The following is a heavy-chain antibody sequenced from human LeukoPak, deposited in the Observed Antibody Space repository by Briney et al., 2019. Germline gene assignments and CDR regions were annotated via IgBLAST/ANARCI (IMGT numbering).Heavy chain of an antibody. CDR3: ARDEYSSSWYYYYYMDV. J-gene: IGHJ6*03. D-gene: IGHD6-13*01. CDR2: IYYSGST. V-gene: IGHV4-59*01. Sequence: SETLSLTCTVSGGSISSYCWSWIRQSPGKGLEWIGYIYYSGSTNYNPSLKSRVTISVDTSKNQFSLRLSSVTAADTAVYYCARDEYSSSWYYYYYMDVWGKGTTVTVSS. CDR1: GGSISSYC.